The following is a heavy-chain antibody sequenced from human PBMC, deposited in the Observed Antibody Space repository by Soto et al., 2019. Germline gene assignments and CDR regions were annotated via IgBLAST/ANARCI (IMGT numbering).Heavy chain of an antibody. V-gene: IGHV1-3*01. CDR3: ARSIVVVTAADY. CDR2: INAGNGNT. J-gene: IGHJ4*02. CDR1: GYTFTSYA. D-gene: IGHD2-21*02. Sequence: ASVKVSCKASGYTFTSYAMHWVRQAPGQRLEWMGWINAGNGNTKYSQKFQGRVTITRDRSASTAYMELSSLRSEDTAVYYCARSIVVVTAADYWGQGALVTVS.